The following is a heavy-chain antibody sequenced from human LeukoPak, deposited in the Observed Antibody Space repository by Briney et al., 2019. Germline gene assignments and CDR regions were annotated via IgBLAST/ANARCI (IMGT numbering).Heavy chain of an antibody. D-gene: IGHD3-22*01. Sequence: TGGSLRLSCAASGLTINTNYMNWVRQAPGRGLEWVSVIYPGRIKKYADSVKGRFTVSRDTVKNTVYLQMNNLRAEDTALYYCAREIGYYFDSDDSRLRGRLDVWGKGTTVTVSS. V-gene: IGHV3-53*01. CDR2: IYPGRIK. CDR1: GLTINTNY. J-gene: IGHJ6*04. CDR3: AREIGYYFDSDDSRLRGRLDV.